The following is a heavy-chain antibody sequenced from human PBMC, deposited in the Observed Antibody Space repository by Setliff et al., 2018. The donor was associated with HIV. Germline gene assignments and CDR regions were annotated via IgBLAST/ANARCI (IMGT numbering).Heavy chain of an antibody. CDR1: GYTFTSYG. J-gene: IGHJ4*02. CDR2: ISAYNGNT. CDR3: ARSHFYCSGGSCYSGYFDY. D-gene: IGHD2-15*01. Sequence: GASVKVSCKASGYTFTSYGISWVRQAPGQGLEWMGWISAYNGNTNYAQTLQGRVTMTTDTSTSTAYMELRSLRSDDTAVYYCARSHFYCSGGSCYSGYFDYWGQGTLVTVSS. V-gene: IGHV1-18*01.